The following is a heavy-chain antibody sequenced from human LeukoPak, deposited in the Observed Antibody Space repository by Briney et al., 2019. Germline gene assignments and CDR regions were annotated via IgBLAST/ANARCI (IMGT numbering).Heavy chain of an antibody. CDR3: ARDHYCSDTNCYYFDY. Sequence: PGGSLRLSCAASGFTIMNSAMNWVRQAPGKGLEWVSAINGTAINTDYADSVKGRFTISRDSSKNTLYLQMNSLRAEDTAVYYCARDHYCSDTNCYYFDYWGQGTLVTVSS. CDR1: GFTIMNSA. D-gene: IGHD2-2*01. CDR2: INGTAINT. J-gene: IGHJ4*02. V-gene: IGHV3-23*01.